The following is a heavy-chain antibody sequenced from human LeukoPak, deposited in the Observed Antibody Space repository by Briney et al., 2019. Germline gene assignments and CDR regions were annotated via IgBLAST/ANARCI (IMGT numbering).Heavy chain of an antibody. CDR3: ARAARQQLVIPFDY. CDR2: ISAYNGNT. J-gene: IGHJ4*02. Sequence: ASVRVSCKASGYTFTSYGISWVRQAPGQGLEWMGWISAYNGNTNYAQTLQGRVTMTTDTSTSTAYMELRSLRSDDTAVYYCARAARQQLVIPFDYWGQGTLVTVSS. D-gene: IGHD6-13*01. V-gene: IGHV1-18*01. CDR1: GYTFTSYG.